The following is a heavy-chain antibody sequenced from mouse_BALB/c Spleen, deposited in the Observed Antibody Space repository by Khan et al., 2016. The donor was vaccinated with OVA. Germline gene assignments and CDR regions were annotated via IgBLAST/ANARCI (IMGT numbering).Heavy chain of an antibody. CDR1: GYSITSDYA. D-gene: IGHD1-1*01. J-gene: IGHJ2*01. V-gene: IGHV3-2*02. CDR2: ISYSGNT. CDR3: ARVYGGDFDY. Sequence: EVQLVESGPGLVKPSQSLSLTCTVTGYSITSDYAWNWIRQFPGNKLEWMGFISYSGNTNYNPSFKSRISITRNTSKNQFFLQLTSVNTEDTATYYCARVYGGDFDYWGQGTTLTAPS.